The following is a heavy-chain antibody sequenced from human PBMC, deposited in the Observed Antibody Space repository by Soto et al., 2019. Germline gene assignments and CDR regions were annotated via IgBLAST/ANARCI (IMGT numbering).Heavy chain of an antibody. V-gene: IGHV3-48*02. CDR3: VRDRGYTGYDLQY. J-gene: IGHJ4*02. CDR1: GFPFSSYA. Sequence: EVQLVESGGGLVQPGGSLRLSCAASGFPFSSYAMNWVRQAPGKGLEWVSYINSGSSTIYYADSAKGRFTISRDNAKNSLYLQMNRLRDEGTAVYFCVRDRGYTGYDLQYWGQGALVAVSS. D-gene: IGHD5-12*01. CDR2: INSGSSTI.